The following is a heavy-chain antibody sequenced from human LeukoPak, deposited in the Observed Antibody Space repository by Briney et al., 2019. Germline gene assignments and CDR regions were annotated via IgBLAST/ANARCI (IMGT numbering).Heavy chain of an antibody. CDR1: GGSFSGYY. CDR3: ARTNWGLYFDY. J-gene: IGHJ4*02. V-gene: IGHV4-34*01. D-gene: IGHD7-27*01. CDR2: INHGGST. Sequence: PSETLSLTCAVYGGSFSGYYWGWVRQPPGEGREWIGEINHGGSTNYNPSLKSRVTISVDRSKNQVSRERSCVAGADPAVYYRARTNWGLYFDYWGQGTLVTVSS.